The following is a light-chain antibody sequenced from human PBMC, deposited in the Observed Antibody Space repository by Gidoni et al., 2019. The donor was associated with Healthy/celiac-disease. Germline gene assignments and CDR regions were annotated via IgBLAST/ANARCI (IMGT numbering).Light chain of an antibody. CDR3: QQYNNWPPWT. CDR1: QSVSSN. CDR2: GAS. J-gene: IGKJ1*01. Sequence: EIVMPQSPATLSVSPGERATLSSRASQSVSSNLPWYQQKTGQAPRLLIYGASTRATGIPARLSGSGSGTEFTLTISSLQSEDFAGYYWQQYNNWPPWTFGQGTKVEIK. V-gene: IGKV3-15*01.